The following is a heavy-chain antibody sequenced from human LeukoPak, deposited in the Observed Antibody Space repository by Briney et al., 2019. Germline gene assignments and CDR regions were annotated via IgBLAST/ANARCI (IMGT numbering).Heavy chain of an antibody. CDR2: INPSGGST. V-gene: IGHV1-46*01. J-gene: IGHJ6*04. CDR1: GYTFTSYC. D-gene: IGHD3-3*01. Sequence: GASGKVSCKASGYTFTSYCMHWVRQAPGQGLEWMGIINPSGGSTSYAQKFQGRVTMTRDTSTSTVYMELRSLRSEDTAVYYCARGSYYDFWSGSYYGMAVWGKGPRVTVSS. CDR3: ARGSYYDFWSGSYYGMAV.